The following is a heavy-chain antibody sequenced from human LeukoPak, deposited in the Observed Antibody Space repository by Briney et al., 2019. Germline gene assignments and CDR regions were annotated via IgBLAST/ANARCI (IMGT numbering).Heavy chain of an antibody. CDR3: ARVAILSFGESLDY. CDR1: GYSFSSYA. J-gene: IGHJ4*02. V-gene: IGHV7-4-1*02. Sequence: ASVKVSCKASGYSFSSYALTWVRQVPGQGLEWMGWTTTNTGKPTYAQSFTGRFVFSLDTSVNTAYLQINSLKTEDTAVYYCARVAILSFGESLDYWGQGTLVTVSS. CDR2: TTTNTGKP. D-gene: IGHD3-10*01.